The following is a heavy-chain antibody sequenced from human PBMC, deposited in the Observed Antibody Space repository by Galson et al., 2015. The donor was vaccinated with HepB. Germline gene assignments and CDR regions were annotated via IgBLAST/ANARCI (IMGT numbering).Heavy chain of an antibody. CDR2: INPAGGST. V-gene: IGHV1-46*01. CDR3: VFLRGYDLKPLDY. CDR1: GYTFTSYY. D-gene: IGHD5-12*01. J-gene: IGHJ4*02. Sequence: SVKVSCKASGYTFTSYYLYWVRQAPGQGLEWMGIINPAGGSTSYAQKFQGRVTMTRDTSTSTVYMELSSLRSEDTAVYYCVFLRGYDLKPLDYWGQGTLVTVSS.